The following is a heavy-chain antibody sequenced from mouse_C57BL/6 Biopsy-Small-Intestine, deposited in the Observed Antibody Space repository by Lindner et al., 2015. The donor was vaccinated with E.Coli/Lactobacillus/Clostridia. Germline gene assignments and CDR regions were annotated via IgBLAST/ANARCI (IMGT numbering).Heavy chain of an antibody. CDR1: GYSFNDNG. Sequence: SVKVSCKASGYSFNDNGISWVRQAPGQGPEWMGWISPYSGKTNYVQKFQGRVTMTTDTSTSTAYMELRNLRYEDTAVYYCAREGWEVLHYFDNWGQGTLVTVSS. J-gene: IGHJ2*01. V-gene: IGHV1-7*01. D-gene: IGHD1-1*02. CDR2: ISPYSGKT. CDR3: AREGWEVLHYFDN.